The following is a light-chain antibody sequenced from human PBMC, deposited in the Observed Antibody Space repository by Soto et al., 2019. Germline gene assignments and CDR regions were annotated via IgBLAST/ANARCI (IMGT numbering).Light chain of an antibody. V-gene: IGLV1-40*01. Sequence: QSVLTQPPSVSGAPGQRVTISCTGSSSNIGPTYDVHWYQQLPGTAPKLLIYANTNRPSGVPDRFSGSKSGTSASLAITGLQAEDEADYYCAAWDDSLNGPWVFGGGTKLTVL. CDR3: AAWDDSLNGPWV. CDR2: ANT. J-gene: IGLJ3*02. CDR1: SSNIGPTYD.